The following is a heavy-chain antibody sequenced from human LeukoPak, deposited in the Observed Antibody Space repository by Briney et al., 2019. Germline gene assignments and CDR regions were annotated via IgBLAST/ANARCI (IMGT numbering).Heavy chain of an antibody. CDR2: IIPIFGTA. J-gene: IGHJ4*02. Sequence: GSSVKVSCKASGGTFSSYAISWVRQAPGQGLEWMGGIIPIFGTANYAQKFQGGVTITADKSTSTAYMELSSLRSEDTAVYYCASNFQSYHFDYWGQGTLVTVSS. CDR1: GGTFSSYA. V-gene: IGHV1-69*06. D-gene: IGHD3-10*01. CDR3: ASNFQSYHFDY.